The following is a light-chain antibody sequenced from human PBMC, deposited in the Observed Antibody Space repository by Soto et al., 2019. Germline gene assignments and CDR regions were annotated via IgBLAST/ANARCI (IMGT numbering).Light chain of an antibody. CDR1: RSVSSY. CDR2: GAS. Sequence: EIVLTQSPATLSLSPGGRATLSCRASRSVSSYLAWYQQKPGQAPRLLIYGASNRAAGIPARFSGSGSGTDFTLTISGLEPEDFAVYYCQQRFDSWTFGQGTKVEIK. V-gene: IGKV3-11*01. CDR3: QQRFDSWT. J-gene: IGKJ1*01.